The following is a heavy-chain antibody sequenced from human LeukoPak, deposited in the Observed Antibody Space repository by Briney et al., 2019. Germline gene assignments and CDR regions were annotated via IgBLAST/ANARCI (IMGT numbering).Heavy chain of an antibody. Sequence: WASVKVSCKASGYTFTSYGISWVRQAPGQGLEWMGWISAYNGNTNYAQKLQGRVTMTTDTSTSTAYMELRSLRSDDTAVYYCARDLRRGGMTTVTTEGYWGQGTLVTVSS. CDR2: ISAYNGNT. CDR3: ARDLRRGGMTTVTTEGY. D-gene: IGHD4-17*01. CDR1: GYTFTSYG. J-gene: IGHJ4*02. V-gene: IGHV1-18*01.